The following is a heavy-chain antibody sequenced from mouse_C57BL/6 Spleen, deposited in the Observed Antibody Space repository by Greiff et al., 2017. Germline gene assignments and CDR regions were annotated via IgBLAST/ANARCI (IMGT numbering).Heavy chain of an antibody. J-gene: IGHJ4*01. CDR2: ISDGGSYT. CDR1: GFTFSSYA. V-gene: IGHV5-4*01. CDR3: ARGGYDYDGYYAMDY. Sequence: EVHLVESGGGLVKPGGSLKLSCAASGFTFSSYAMSWVRQTPEKRLEWVATISDGGSYTYYPDNVKGRFTISRDNAKNNLYLQMSHLKSEDTAMYYCARGGYDYDGYYAMDYWGQGTSVTVSS. D-gene: IGHD2-4*01.